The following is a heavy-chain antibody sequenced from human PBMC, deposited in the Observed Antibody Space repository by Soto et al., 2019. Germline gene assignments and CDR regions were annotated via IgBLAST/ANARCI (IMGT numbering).Heavy chain of an antibody. V-gene: IGHV2-26*01. CDR3: ARILTPEKYYDFWSGYYLDY. CDR2: IFSNDEK. J-gene: IGHJ4*02. Sequence: QVTLKESGPVLVKPTETLTLTCTVSGFSLSNARMGVSWIRQPPGKALEWLAHIFSNDEKSYSTSLKSRLTISKDPSKSQVVLTMTNMDPVDTATYYCARILTPEKYYDFWSGYYLDYWGQGTLVTVSS. CDR1: GFSLSNARMG. D-gene: IGHD3-3*01.